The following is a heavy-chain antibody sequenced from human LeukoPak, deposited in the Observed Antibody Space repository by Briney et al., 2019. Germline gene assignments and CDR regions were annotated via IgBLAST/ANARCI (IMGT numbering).Heavy chain of an antibody. D-gene: IGHD3-22*01. J-gene: IGHJ3*02. CDR3: ARDYYHDNSAYYKAFDI. V-gene: IGHV1-46*01. Sequence: ASVKVSCKASGYSYISYYMHWVRQAPGQGLEWMGIINSRDGSTSYAQKFQGRVTVTRDTSTSTVYMELSSLRSEDTAVYYCARDYYHDNSAYYKAFDIWGQGTMVTVSS. CDR2: INSRDGST. CDR1: GYSYISYY.